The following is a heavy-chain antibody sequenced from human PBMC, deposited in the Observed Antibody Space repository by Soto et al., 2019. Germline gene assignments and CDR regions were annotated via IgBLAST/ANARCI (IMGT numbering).Heavy chain of an antibody. J-gene: IGHJ6*02. Sequence: KPXGTLSLSCAVYGGSFSGYYWSGIRQPPGKGLEWIGEINHSGSTNYNPSLKSRVTISVDTSKNQFSLKLSSVTAADTAVYYCARYRITMVRGVIHYYYYGMDVWGQGTTVTVSS. D-gene: IGHD3-10*01. CDR1: GGSFSGYY. CDR3: ARYRITMVRGVIHYYYYGMDV. CDR2: INHSGST. V-gene: IGHV4-34*01.